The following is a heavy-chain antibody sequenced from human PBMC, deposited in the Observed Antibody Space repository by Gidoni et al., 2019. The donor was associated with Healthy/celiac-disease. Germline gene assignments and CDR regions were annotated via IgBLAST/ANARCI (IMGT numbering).Heavy chain of an antibody. CDR3: AKHQLWEGQGGDDDAFDI. CDR1: GYTFRSLA. D-gene: IGHD5-18*01. Sequence: EVQLLESGGGLLQPGGSLRLSWAASGYTFRSLAQGWVRQAPGKGRAWVSAISGSGGSTYYADSVKGRFTISRANSKNTLYRQMNSLRAEDTAVYYCAKHQLWEGQGGDDDAFDIWGQGTMVTVSS. CDR2: ISGSGGST. J-gene: IGHJ3*02. V-gene: IGHV3-23*01.